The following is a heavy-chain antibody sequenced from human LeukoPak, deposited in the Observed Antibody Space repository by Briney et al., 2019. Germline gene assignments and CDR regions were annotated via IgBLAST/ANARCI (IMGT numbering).Heavy chain of an antibody. CDR1: GGNFSSYA. D-gene: IGHD3-10*01. CDR2: INPNSGGT. Sequence: ASVKGSCKDSGGNFSSYAISWVRKATGQGLEWMGWINPNSGGTNYAQKFQGRVTMTRDTSISTAYMELSRLRSDDTAVYYCARDPGPITMVRGVIAANYYYGMDVWGQGTTVTVSS. J-gene: IGHJ6*02. CDR3: ARDPGPITMVRGVIAANYYYGMDV. V-gene: IGHV1-2*02.